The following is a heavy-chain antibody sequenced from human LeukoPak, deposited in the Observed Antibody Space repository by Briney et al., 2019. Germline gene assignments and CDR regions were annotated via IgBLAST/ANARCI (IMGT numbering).Heavy chain of an antibody. D-gene: IGHD4-23*01. CDR2: VYYSVGT. CDR3: GRVVVDYGGELDWFDA. V-gene: IGHV4-59*01. J-gene: IGHJ5*02. Sequence: SGSPCLTRAVSGGSISSYIWSSVRQRPGKGLGWGGYVYYSVGTNYNPSPTSRVTLSVYRSNNKFSLMLTSITAADTAVSYCGRVVVDYGGELDWFDAWGQGTLVSVSS. CDR1: GGSISSYI.